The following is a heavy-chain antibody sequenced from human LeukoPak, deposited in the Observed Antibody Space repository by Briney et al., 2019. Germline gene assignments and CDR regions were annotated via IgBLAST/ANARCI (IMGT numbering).Heavy chain of an antibody. Sequence: SESLSLTCTVSGGSISSYYWSWIRQPPGKGLEWIGYIYYSGSTNYNPSLKSRVTISVDTSKNQFSLKLSSVTAADTAVYYCARDVAAAGTNWFDPWGQGTLVTVSS. CDR1: GGSISSYY. D-gene: IGHD6-13*01. CDR2: IYYSGST. J-gene: IGHJ5*02. V-gene: IGHV4-59*01. CDR3: ARDVAAAGTNWFDP.